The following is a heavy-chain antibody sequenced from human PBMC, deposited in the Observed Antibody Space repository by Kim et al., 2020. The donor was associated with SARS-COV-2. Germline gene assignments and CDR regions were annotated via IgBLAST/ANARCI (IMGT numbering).Heavy chain of an antibody. CDR2: IYYSGST. D-gene: IGHD3-10*01. Sequence: SETLSLTCTVSGGSISSSSYYWGWIRQPPGKGLEWIGSIYYSGSTYYNPFLKSRVTISVDTSKNQFSLKLSSVTAADTAVYYCARHVPVVRITMVQGVIGNFDYWGQGTLVTVSS. CDR3: ARHVPVVRITMVQGVIGNFDY. CDR1: GGSISSSSYY. V-gene: IGHV4-39*01. J-gene: IGHJ4*02.